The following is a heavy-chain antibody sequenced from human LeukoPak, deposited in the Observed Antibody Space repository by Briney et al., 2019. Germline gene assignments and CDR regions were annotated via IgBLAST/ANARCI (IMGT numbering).Heavy chain of an antibody. V-gene: IGHV3-7*02. CDR1: GFVFRTFW. D-gene: IGHD6-13*01. CDR3: ASSAGGLIDC. Sequence: GGSMRLSCAASGFVFRTFWMTWVRQAPGKGLEWVANINQDGSLKYCVDSVKGRFTISRDNAQNSLYLQMNGLRAEDTAVYYCASSAGGLIDCWGQGTLVIVSS. CDR2: INQDGSLK. J-gene: IGHJ4*02.